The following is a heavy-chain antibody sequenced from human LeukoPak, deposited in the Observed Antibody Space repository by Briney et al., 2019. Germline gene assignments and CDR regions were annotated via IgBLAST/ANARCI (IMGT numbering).Heavy chain of an antibody. CDR2: IYSDGST. J-gene: IGHJ3*02. D-gene: IGHD3-3*01. Sequence: EGSLRLSCAASGFTVSTKYMSWVRQAPGKGLEWVSLIYSDGSTYYADSVKGRITISRDNSKNTLYLQMNSLRAEDTAVYYCASYYLEWLFGWAFDIWGQGTMVTVFS. V-gene: IGHV3-66*02. CDR1: GFTVSTKY. CDR3: ASYYLEWLFGWAFDI.